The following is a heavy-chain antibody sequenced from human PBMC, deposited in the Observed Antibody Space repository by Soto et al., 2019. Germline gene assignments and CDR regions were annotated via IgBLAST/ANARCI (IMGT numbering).Heavy chain of an antibody. CDR1: GFTFSSYG. Sequence: LRLSCAASGFTFSSYGMHWVRQAPGKGLEWVAVISYDGSNKYYADSVKGRFTISRDNSKNTLYLQMNSLRAEDTAVYYCAKEKGRAVAVAYYGMDVWGQGTTVTVSS. D-gene: IGHD6-19*01. J-gene: IGHJ6*02. CDR2: ISYDGSNK. CDR3: AKEKGRAVAVAYYGMDV. V-gene: IGHV3-30*18.